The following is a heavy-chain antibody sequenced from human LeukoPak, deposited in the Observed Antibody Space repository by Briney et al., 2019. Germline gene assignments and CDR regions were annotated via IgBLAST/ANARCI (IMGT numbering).Heavy chain of an antibody. CDR2: IYYGGST. CDR1: GGSISSDSYY. J-gene: IGHJ5*02. Sequence: SETLSLTCTVSGGSISSDSYYWGWIRQPPGKGLEWIGSIYYGGSTYYNPSLKSRVTISVDTSKNQFSLKLSSVTAADTAVYYCARHYYDSSGYRGNWFDPWGQGTLVTVSS. CDR3: ARHYYDSSGYRGNWFDP. V-gene: IGHV4-39*01. D-gene: IGHD3-22*01.